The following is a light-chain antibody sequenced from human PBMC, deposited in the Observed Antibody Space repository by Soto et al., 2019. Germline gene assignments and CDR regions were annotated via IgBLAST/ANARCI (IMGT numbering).Light chain of an antibody. CDR3: QQRGNRPPWT. CDR1: QSVSSN. Sequence: EIVMTQSPATLSVSPGERATLSCRASQSVSSNLAWYQQKPGQAPRLLIYDASNRATGIPARFSGSGSGTDFTLTISSLEPEDLAVYYCQQRGNRPPWTVGQGTKVDIK. J-gene: IGKJ1*01. CDR2: DAS. V-gene: IGKV3-11*01.